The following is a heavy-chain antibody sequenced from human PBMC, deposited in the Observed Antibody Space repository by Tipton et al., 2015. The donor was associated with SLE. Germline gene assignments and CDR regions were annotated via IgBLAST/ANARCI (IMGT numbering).Heavy chain of an antibody. D-gene: IGHD1-26*01. CDR3: ARMWYSGSYGPFDY. J-gene: IGHJ4*02. Sequence: TLSLTCAVYGGSFGTYYWSWIRQPPGKGLEWIGEINHSGSTNYNPSLKSRVTISVDTSKNQFSLKLSSVTAADTAVYYCARMWYSGSYGPFDYWGQGTLVTVSS. V-gene: IGHV4-34*01. CDR1: GGSFGTYY. CDR2: INHSGST.